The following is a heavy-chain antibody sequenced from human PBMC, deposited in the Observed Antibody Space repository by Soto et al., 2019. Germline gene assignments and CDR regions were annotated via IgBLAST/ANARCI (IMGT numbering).Heavy chain of an antibody. V-gene: IGHV4-34*01. Sequence: SSETLSLTCAVYGGSFSGYYWSWIRQPPGKGLEWIGEINHSGSTNYNPSLKSRVTISVDTSKNQFSLKLTSVTAADTSAYYCARGCIAAAGRPQSYYFDYWSQGTLVTVSS. D-gene: IGHD6-13*01. J-gene: IGHJ4*02. CDR3: ARGCIAAAGRPQSYYFDY. CDR1: GGSFSGYY. CDR2: INHSGST.